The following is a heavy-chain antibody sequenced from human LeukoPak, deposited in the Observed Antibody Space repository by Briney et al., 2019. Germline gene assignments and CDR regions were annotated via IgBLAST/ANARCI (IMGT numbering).Heavy chain of an antibody. CDR2: ISGDGSST. CDR3: ARTYLVGWYFDL. V-gene: IGHV3-74*01. CDR1: GLTFSYYW. D-gene: IGHD3-16*01. Sequence: GGSLRLSCAASGLTFSYYWMHWVRQAPAKGLVWVSRISGDGSSTNYADSVKGRFTISRDNAKNTLYLQMNSLRAEDTAVYYCARTYLVGWYFDLWGRGALVTVSS. J-gene: IGHJ2*01.